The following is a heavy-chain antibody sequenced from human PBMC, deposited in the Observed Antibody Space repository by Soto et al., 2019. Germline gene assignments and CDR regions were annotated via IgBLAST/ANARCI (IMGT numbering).Heavy chain of an antibody. Sequence: GVSLRLSFAAPGFTFSSYAMSWVRQAPGKGLEWVSGISGSGDSTYYADSVKGRFTISRDNSKKTVYLQMNSLRAEDTAVYYCAKGVPGIAVAGTGYFQHWGQGTLVTVSS. CDR1: GFTFSSYA. D-gene: IGHD6-19*01. CDR3: AKGVPGIAVAGTGYFQH. J-gene: IGHJ1*01. CDR2: ISGSGDST. V-gene: IGHV3-23*01.